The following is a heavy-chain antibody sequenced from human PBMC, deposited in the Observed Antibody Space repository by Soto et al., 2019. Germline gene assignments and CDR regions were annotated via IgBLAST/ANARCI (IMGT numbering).Heavy chain of an antibody. CDR2: ISAYNGNT. CDR1: GYTFTSYG. V-gene: IGHV1-18*01. J-gene: IGHJ6*02. Sequence: ASVKVSCKASGYTFTSYGISWVRQAPGQGLEWMGWISAYNGNTNYAQKLQGRVTMTTDTSTSTAYMEPRSLRSDDTAVYYCAREATEGGSGSYYSFYYYGMDVWGQGTTVTVSS. CDR3: AREATEGGSGSYYSFYYYGMDV. D-gene: IGHD3-10*01.